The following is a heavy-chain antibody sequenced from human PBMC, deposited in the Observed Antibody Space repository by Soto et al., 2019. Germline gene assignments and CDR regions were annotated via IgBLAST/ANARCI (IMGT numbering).Heavy chain of an antibody. CDR1: GYTFPSYG. CDR3: ARDLTTMIVVASDAFDI. J-gene: IGHJ3*02. D-gene: IGHD3-22*01. V-gene: IGHV1-18*01. Sequence: ASVKVSCKASGYTFPSYGISWVRQAPGQGLEWMGWISAYNGNTNYAQKLQGRVTMTTDTSTSTAYMELRSLRSDDTAVYYFARDLTTMIVVASDAFDIWGQGTMVTVSS. CDR2: ISAYNGNT.